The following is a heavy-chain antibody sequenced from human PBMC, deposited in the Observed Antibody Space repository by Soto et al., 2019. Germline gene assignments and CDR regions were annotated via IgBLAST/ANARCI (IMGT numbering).Heavy chain of an antibody. CDR1: GLTFSYYW. V-gene: IGHV3-7*03. J-gene: IGHJ6*02. CDR2: IKNDGSEK. CDR3: ARGHYDMDV. Sequence: GGSLRLSCEGSGLTFSYYWMTWVRQAPGKGLEWAASIKNDGSEKYYLDSVKGRFTVSRDNAKNSMSLQMDSLRAEDTAVYYCARGHYDMDVWGPRTTVTVSS.